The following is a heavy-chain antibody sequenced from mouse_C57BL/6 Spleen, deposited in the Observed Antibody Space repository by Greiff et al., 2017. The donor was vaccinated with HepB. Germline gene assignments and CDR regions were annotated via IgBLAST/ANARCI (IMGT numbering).Heavy chain of an antibody. CDR3: ARHYSRGYFDV. CDR1: GYTFTSYG. V-gene: IGHV1-81*01. CDR2: IYPRSGNT. J-gene: IGHJ1*03. D-gene: IGHD1-2*01. Sequence: QVQLKESGAELARPGASVKLSCKASGYTFTSYGISWVKQRTGQGLEWIGEIYPRSGNTYYNEKFKGKATLTADKSSSTAYMELRSLTSEDSAVYFCARHYSRGYFDVWGTGTTVTVSS.